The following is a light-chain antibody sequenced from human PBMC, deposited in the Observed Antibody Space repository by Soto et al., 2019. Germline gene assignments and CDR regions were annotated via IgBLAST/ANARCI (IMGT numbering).Light chain of an antibody. CDR2: AAS. J-gene: IGKJ4*01. CDR1: QSISSSY. CDR3: QQYGSSPLT. Sequence: EIVLTQSPDTLSLSPGERATLSCRASQSISSSYLVWYQQKPGRAPRLLIYAASSRAAGFPDRFSGSGSGTDFTLTISRLEPEDFAVYYCQQYGSSPLTFGGGTKVEIK. V-gene: IGKV3-20*01.